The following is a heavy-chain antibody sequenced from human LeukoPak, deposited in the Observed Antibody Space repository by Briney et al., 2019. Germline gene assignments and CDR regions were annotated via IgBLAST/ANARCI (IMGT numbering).Heavy chain of an antibody. D-gene: IGHD3-22*01. CDR1: GGSISNYY. CDR2: IYSSGST. CDR3: ARAPYYYDNSGYFRFDY. J-gene: IGHJ4*02. Sequence: KPSETLSLTCTVSGGSISNYYWSWIRQPPGKGLEWIGYIYSSGSTNYNPSLKSRVTISVDTSKNQFSLKLTSVTAADTAVYYCARAPYYYDNSGYFRFDYWGQGTLVTVSS. V-gene: IGHV4-59*01.